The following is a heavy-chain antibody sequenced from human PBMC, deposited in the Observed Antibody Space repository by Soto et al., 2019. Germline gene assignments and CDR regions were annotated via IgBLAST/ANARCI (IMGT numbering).Heavy chain of an antibody. CDR3: ARDTGWGLGY. Sequence: QVQLQESGPGLVRPSGTLSLTCAVSGYSINSNYCWTWVRQPPGKGLEWIAEIYYSGGTSYNPSLKSRVTISMDKSKNQFSLILNSVTAADTAMYYCARDTGWGLGYWGQGTLVTVSS. CDR2: IYYSGGT. V-gene: IGHV4-4*02. D-gene: IGHD6-19*01. CDR1: GYSINSNYC. J-gene: IGHJ4*02.